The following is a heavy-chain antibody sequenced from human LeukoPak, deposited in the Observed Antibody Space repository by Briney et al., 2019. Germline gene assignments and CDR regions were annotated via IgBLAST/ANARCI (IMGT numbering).Heavy chain of an antibody. CDR1: GYTFTDYY. V-gene: IGHV1-2*04. CDR2: INPNSGDT. J-gene: IGHJ4*02. CDR3: ARDRGPQWWGSFDY. Sequence: ASVKVSCKASGYTFTDYYIHLVRQPPGQGLEWMGWINPNSGDTNLAQKFQGWVTITRDTSIGTAYLELSRLTSDDTAVYYCARDRGPQWWGSFDYWGQGTLVTVSS. D-gene: IGHD3-16*01.